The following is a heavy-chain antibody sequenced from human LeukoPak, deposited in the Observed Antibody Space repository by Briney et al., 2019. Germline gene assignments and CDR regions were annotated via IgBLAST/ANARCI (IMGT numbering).Heavy chain of an antibody. Sequence: GGSLRLSCAASGFTVSSSYMSWVRQAPGKGLEWVSVIYTSGGTYYADSVRGRFTISRDNSRNALYLQMNSLRVEDTAVYYCARGPSGYYDTSGYSEYWGQGTLVTVSS. CDR3: ARGPSGYYDTSGYSEY. CDR2: IYTSGGT. V-gene: IGHV3-53*01. D-gene: IGHD3-22*01. CDR1: GFTVSSSY. J-gene: IGHJ4*02.